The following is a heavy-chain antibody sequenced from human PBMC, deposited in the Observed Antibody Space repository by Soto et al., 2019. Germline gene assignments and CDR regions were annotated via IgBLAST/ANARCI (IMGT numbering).Heavy chain of an antibody. CDR3: AREGKYDFWSGYPETNWFDP. D-gene: IGHD3-3*01. V-gene: IGHV4-4*02. CDR1: GGSISSSNW. CDR2: IYHSGST. Sequence: SETLSLTCAVSGGSISSSNWWSWVRQPPGTGLEWIGEIYHSGSTNYNPSLKSRVTISVDKSKNQFSLKLSSVTAADTAVYYCAREGKYDFWSGYPETNWFDPWGQGTLVTVSS. J-gene: IGHJ5*02.